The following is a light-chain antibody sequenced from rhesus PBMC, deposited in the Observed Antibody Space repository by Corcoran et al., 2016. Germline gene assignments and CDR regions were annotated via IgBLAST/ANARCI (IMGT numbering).Light chain of an antibody. J-gene: IGKJ3*01. CDR1: QDISKY. Sequence: DIQMTQPPSSLSASVGDTVTISCQASQDISKYLAWFQLNPGKAPKALIYDATTLQSGDPSRFRGSGSGTECTLTISSLQPADFATYYCQQHKSYPFSFGPGTKLDIK. CDR3: QQHKSYPFS. V-gene: IGKV1S9*01. CDR2: DAT.